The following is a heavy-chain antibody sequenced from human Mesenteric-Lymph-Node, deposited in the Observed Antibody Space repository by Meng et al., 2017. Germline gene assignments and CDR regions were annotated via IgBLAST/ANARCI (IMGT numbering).Heavy chain of an antibody. CDR2: IIPIFGTA. Sequence: SVKVSCKASGGTFSSYAISWVRQAPGQGLEWMGGIIPIFGTANYAQKFQGRVTITADESTSTAYMELSSLRSEDTAVFYCARGIQLGRLDYYYGMDVWGQGTTVTVSS. CDR3: ARGIQLGRLDYYYGMDV. D-gene: IGHD7-27*01. V-gene: IGHV1-69*13. J-gene: IGHJ6*02. CDR1: GGTFSSYA.